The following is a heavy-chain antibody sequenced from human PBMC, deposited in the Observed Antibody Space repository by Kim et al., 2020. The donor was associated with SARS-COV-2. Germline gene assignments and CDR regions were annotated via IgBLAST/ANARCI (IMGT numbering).Heavy chain of an antibody. J-gene: IGHJ4*02. CDR3: ARAQHYYDSSGYSDY. D-gene: IGHD3-22*01. CDR1: GYTFTTYA. Sequence: ASVKVSCKSSGYTFTTYAMNWVRQAPGQGLEWMGWINTNTGNPTYAQGLTGRFVFSLDTSVSTAYLQISSLKAEDTAVYYCARAQHYYDSSGYSDYWGQGTLVPVSS. V-gene: IGHV7-4-1*02. CDR2: INTNTGNP.